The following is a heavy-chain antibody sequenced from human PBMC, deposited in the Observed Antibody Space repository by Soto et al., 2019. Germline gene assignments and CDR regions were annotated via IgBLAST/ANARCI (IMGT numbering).Heavy chain of an antibody. CDR1: GGSISSGGYY. V-gene: IGHV4-31*03. J-gene: IGHJ4*02. D-gene: IGHD2-15*01. Sequence: PSETLSLTCTVSGGSISSGGYYWSWIRRHPGKGLEWIGYIYYSGSTYYNPSLKSRVTISVDTSKNQFSLKLSSVTAADTAVYYCARAPICSGGSCYGRYLDYWGQGTLVTVSS. CDR3: ARAPICSGGSCYGRYLDY. CDR2: IYYSGST.